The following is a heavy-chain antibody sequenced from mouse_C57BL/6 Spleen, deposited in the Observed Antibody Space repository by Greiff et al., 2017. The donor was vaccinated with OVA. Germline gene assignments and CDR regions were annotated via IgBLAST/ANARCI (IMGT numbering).Heavy chain of an antibody. CDR1: GYTFTSYW. V-gene: IGHV1-69*01. CDR2: IDPSDSYT. D-gene: IGHD2-3*01. CDR3: ARNGYYSDYFDY. Sequence: QVQLQQPGAELVMPGASVKLSCKASGYTFTSYWMHWVKQRPGQGLEWIGEIDPSDSYTNYNQKFKGKSTLTVDKSSSTAYMQLSSLTSEDSAVYYSARNGYYSDYFDYWGQGTTLTVSA. J-gene: IGHJ2*01.